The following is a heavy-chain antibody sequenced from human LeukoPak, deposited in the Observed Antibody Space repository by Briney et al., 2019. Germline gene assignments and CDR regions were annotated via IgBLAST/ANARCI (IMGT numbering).Heavy chain of an antibody. CDR2: INWNGGST. CDR3: AKDASIVGATDFDY. J-gene: IGHJ4*02. V-gene: IGHV3-20*04. D-gene: IGHD1-26*01. Sequence: GGSLRLSCAASGFTFDDFGMNWVRQAPGKGLEWVSAINWNGGSTGYADSVKGRFTISRDNSKNTLYLQMNSLRAEDTAVYYCAKDASIVGATDFDYWGQGTLVTVSS. CDR1: GFTFDDFG.